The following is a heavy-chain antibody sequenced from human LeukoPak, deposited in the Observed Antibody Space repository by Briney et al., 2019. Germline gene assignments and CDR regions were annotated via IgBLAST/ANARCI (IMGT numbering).Heavy chain of an antibody. CDR2: VSYSERT. D-gene: IGHD1-1*01. V-gene: IGHV4-59*08. J-gene: IGHJ4*02. CDR3: ARHERGAENLDY. CDR1: GASISNYY. Sequence: PSETLSLTCTVSGASISNYYWSWLRQPPGKGLECIGYVSYSERTNHNPSLKSRVTISADTSKNQFSLKLTSVTAADTAVYYCARHERGAENLDYWGQGTLVTVSS.